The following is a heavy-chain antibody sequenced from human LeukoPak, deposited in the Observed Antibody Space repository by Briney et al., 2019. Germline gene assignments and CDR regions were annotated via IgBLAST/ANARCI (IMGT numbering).Heavy chain of an antibody. CDR3: ARDSGPYYYDSSAPPGGY. CDR2: ISAYNGNT. J-gene: IGHJ4*02. Sequence: ASVKVSCKASGYTFTSYGISWVRQAPGQGLEWMGWISAYNGNTNYAQKLQGRVTMTTDTSTSTAYMELRGLRSDDTAVYYCARDSGPYYYDSSAPPGGYWGQGTLVTVSS. D-gene: IGHD3-22*01. CDR1: GYTFTSYG. V-gene: IGHV1-18*01.